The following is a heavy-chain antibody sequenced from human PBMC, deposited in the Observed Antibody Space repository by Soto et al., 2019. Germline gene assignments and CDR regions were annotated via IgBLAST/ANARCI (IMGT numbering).Heavy chain of an antibody. V-gene: IGHV1-69*06. D-gene: IGHD5-18*01. CDR3: ARETQGGYSYMDV. J-gene: IGHJ6*02. Sequence: GQLVQSGAEVKKPGSSVNVSCQASGGTFSSYAISWVRQAPGQGLEWMGGIIPIFGTANYAQKFPGRVTITADKSTSTAYMEMSSLRAEDTAVYYCARETQGGYSYMDVWGQGTTVTVSS. CDR2: IIPIFGTA. CDR1: GGTFSSYA.